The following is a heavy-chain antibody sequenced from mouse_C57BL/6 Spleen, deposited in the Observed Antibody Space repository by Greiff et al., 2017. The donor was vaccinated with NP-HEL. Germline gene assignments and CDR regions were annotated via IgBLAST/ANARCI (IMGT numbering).Heavy chain of an antibody. J-gene: IGHJ4*01. CDR3: AREGDAMDY. CDR2: IYPGSGST. V-gene: IGHV1-55*01. Sequence: VQLQQSGAELVKPGASVKMSCKASGYTFTSYWITWVKRRPGQGLEWIGDIYPGSGSTNYNEKFKSKATLTVDTSSSTAYMQLSSLTSEDSAVYYCAREGDAMDYWGQGTSVAVSS. CDR1: GYTFTSYW.